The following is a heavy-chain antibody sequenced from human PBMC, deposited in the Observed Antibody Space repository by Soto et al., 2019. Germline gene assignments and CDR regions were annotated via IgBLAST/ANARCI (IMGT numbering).Heavy chain of an antibody. J-gene: IGHJ4*02. D-gene: IGHD1-26*01. CDR2: ISGYNGNT. Sequence: QVQLVQSGAEVKKPGASVKVSCKASGYTFISYGISWVRQAPGQGLEWMGGISGYNGNTKYAQKLQGRVTMTTDTATSTAYMERRSLRSDDTAVYYCARALGAQIVDYWGQGTLVTVSS. CDR1: GYTFISYG. V-gene: IGHV1-18*01. CDR3: ARALGAQIVDY.